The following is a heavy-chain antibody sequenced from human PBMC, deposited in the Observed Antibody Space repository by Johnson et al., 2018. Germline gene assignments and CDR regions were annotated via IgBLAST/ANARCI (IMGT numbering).Heavy chain of an antibody. V-gene: IGHV1-46*01. CDR1: GYTFISYY. CDR3: AKGYVDYGYYYYGMDV. CDR2: INPSGGST. J-gene: IGHJ6*02. D-gene: IGHD4-17*01. Sequence: QVQLVQSGAEVKKXGASVKVSCKASGYTFISYYMHWVRQAPGQGLEWMGRINPSGGSTTYAQKFQGRVTRTRDTSTTTVYMELSSLRSEDTAVYYCAKGYVDYGYYYYGMDVWGQGTTVTVSS.